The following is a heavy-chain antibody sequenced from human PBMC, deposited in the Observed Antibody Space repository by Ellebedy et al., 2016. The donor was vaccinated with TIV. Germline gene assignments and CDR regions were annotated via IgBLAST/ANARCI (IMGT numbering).Heavy chain of an antibody. CDR2: ISSSVISI. CDR3: ARLGDILTEGMEY. D-gene: IGHD3-9*01. V-gene: IGHV3-21*06. CDR1: GFPFRNYN. J-gene: IGHJ4*02. Sequence: GESLKISCAASGFPFRNYNMTWVRQAPGKGLEWVSSISSSVISIYYADSVKGRFTISRDNARNLLYLQMNSLRAEDTAVYYCARLGDILTEGMEYWGQGTLVTVSS.